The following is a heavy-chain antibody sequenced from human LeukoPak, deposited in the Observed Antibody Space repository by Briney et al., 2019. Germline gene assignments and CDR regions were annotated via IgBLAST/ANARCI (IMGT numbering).Heavy chain of an antibody. CDR2: INPNSGGT. V-gene: IGHV1-2*02. Sequence: ASVKVSCKASGYTFTGYYMHWVRQAPGRGLEWMGWINPNSGGTNYAQKFQGRVTMTRDTSISTAYMELSRLRSDDTAVYYCARVVVYGDDLYDAFDIWGQGTMVTVSS. D-gene: IGHD4-17*01. CDR3: ARVVVYGDDLYDAFDI. CDR1: GYTFTGYY. J-gene: IGHJ3*02.